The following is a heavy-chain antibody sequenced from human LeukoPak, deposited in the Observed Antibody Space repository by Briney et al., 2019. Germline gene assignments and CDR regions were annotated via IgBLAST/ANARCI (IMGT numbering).Heavy chain of an antibody. CDR2: INHSGST. V-gene: IGHV4-34*01. CDR1: GGSFSGYY. D-gene: IGHD6-19*01. Sequence: SETLSLTCAVYGGSFSGYYWSWIRQPPGKGLEWIGEINHSGSTNYNPSLKSRVTISVDTSKNQFSLKLSSVTAAETAVYYRARHLYFRGIAEAGTAYPSYNWFDTWGQRNLVTVSS. CDR3: ARHLYFRGIAEAGTAYPSYNWFDT. J-gene: IGHJ5*02.